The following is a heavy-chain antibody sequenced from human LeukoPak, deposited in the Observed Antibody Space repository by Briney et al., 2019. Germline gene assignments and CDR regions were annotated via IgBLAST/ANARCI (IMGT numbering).Heavy chain of an antibody. J-gene: IGHJ4*02. D-gene: IGHD3-3*01. Sequence: PGGSLRLSCAASGFTFDDYGMNWVRQAPGKGLEWVSSISRGGSPIFYADSVRGRFTTSRDNAKKSLFLQMTSLRAEDTAVYYCTRVSWRGEIFWGQGTLVSVSS. CDR3: TRVSWRGEIF. CDR1: GFTFDDYG. V-gene: IGHV3-48*03. CDR2: ISRGGSPI.